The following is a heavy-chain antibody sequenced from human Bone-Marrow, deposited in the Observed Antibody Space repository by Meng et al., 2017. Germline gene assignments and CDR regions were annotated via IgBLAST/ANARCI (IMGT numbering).Heavy chain of an antibody. D-gene: IGHD1-26*01. CDR3: ARDSGSYYFSY. Sequence: GGPLRLSCAASGFTFSSYAMHWVRQAPGKGLEWVAVISYDGSNKYYADSVKGRFTISRDNSKNTLYLQMNSLRAEDTAVYYCARDSGSYYFSYWGQGTLVTVSS. V-gene: IGHV3-30*04. CDR1: GFTFSSYA. CDR2: ISYDGSNK. J-gene: IGHJ4*02.